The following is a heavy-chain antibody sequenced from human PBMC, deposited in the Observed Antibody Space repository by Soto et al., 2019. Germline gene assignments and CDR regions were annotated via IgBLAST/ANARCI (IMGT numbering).Heavy chain of an antibody. CDR1: GGSISSYY. CDR3: ARTIYGDYLFDY. CDR2: IYYSGST. D-gene: IGHD4-17*01. V-gene: IGHV4-59*01. Sequence: SETLSLTCTVSGGSISSYYWSWIRQPPGKGLEWIGYIYYSGSTNYNPSLKSRVTISVDTSKNQFSLKLSSVTAADTAVYYCARTIYGDYLFDYWGQGTLVTVSS. J-gene: IGHJ4*02.